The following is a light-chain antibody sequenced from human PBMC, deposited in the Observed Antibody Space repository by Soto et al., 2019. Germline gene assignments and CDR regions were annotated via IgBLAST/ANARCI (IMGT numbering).Light chain of an antibody. Sequence: QAPDSLSVSLGERATITCKSSQSLFCSSNNKDYFAWYQHEPGQPPQLLIKWASARESGVRDRLRGSGSGTDFTLAISSLRSEDPSAHYCEKYCGRPHVFGCGTKVDIK. CDR2: WAS. V-gene: IGKV4-1*01. J-gene: IGKJ3*01. CDR1: QSLFCSSNNKDY. CDR3: EKYCGRPHV.